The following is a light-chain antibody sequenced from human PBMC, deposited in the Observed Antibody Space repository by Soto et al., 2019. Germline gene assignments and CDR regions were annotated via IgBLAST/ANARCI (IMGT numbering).Light chain of an antibody. CDR2: AAA. Sequence: EILLTQSPGTLSLSPSETATLSCRACQGVRYNYLAWYQQRPGQPPRLLIYAAASRDSGIPARFSGSVSGTGFTLTIRSLEHDDFAVYFYQQDGTSPVTVGGWNKVEI. CDR1: QGVRYNY. J-gene: IGKJ4*01. CDR3: QQDGTSPVT. V-gene: IGKV3-20*01.